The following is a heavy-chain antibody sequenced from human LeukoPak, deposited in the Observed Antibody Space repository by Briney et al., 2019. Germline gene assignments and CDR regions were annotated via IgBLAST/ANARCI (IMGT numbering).Heavy chain of an antibody. J-gene: IGHJ4*02. D-gene: IGHD2-2*02. CDR1: GYPFSPLW. Sequence: GESLKISCQASGYPFSPLWIGWVRQMPGQGLERMGSVYPADSDTRYSPSFQGHVTISADKSISTAFLQWNSLQSSDSGIYFCARTQGLYGAADYWGQGTLVISSS. CDR2: VYPADSDT. V-gene: IGHV5-51*01. CDR3: ARTQGLYGAADY.